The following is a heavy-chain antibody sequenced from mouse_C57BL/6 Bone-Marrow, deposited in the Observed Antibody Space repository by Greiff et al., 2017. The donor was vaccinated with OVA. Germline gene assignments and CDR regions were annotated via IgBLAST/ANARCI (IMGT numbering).Heavy chain of an antibody. J-gene: IGHJ2*01. CDR3: ARLGNLWLRQGYYFDY. D-gene: IGHD2-2*01. CDR1: GYSITSDY. V-gene: IGHV3-8*01. Sequence: EVKLVESGPGLAKPSQTLSLTCSVTGYSITSDYWNWIRKFPGNKLEYMGYISYSGSTYYNPSLKSRISITRDTSKNQYYLQLNSVTTEDTATYYCARLGNLWLRQGYYFDYWGQGTTLTVSS. CDR2: ISYSGST.